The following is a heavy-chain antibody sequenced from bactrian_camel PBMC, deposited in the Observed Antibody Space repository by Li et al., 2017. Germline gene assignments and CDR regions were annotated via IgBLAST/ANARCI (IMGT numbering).Heavy chain of an antibody. D-gene: IGHD7*01. Sequence: QLVESGGGSAQAGGSLRLSCEFSEYTYSSNCMTWFRQVPGKEREGVASIYVGGGMEHGVTYYADSVKGRFTISQDSATKAVNLQMNSLKPEDTAMYYCAAGWKGESAWWVPSLTLSPSRWGTWGQGTQVTVS. V-gene: IGHV3S25*01. CDR2: IYVGGGMEHGVT. CDR3: AAGWKGESAWWVPSLTLSPSRWGT. CDR1: EYTYSSNC. J-gene: IGHJ4*01.